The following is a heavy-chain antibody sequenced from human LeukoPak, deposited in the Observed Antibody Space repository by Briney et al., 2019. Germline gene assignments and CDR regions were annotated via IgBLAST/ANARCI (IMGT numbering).Heavy chain of an antibody. CDR3: ALGATNPFDY. V-gene: IGHV1-8*03. D-gene: IGHD1-26*01. CDR2: MNPNSGNT. J-gene: IGHJ4*02. CDR1: GYTFTSYY. Sequence: ASVKVSCKASGYTFTSYYMHWVRQAPGQGLEWMGWMNPNSGNTGYAQKFQGRVTITRNTSISTAYMELSSLRSEDTAVYYCALGATNPFDYWGQGTLVTVSS.